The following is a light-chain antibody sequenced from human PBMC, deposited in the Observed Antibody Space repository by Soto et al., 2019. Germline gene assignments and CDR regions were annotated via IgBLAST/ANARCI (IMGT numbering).Light chain of an antibody. V-gene: IGKV1-33*01. CDR2: DAS. CDR3: QQYENLPLM. CDR1: QDRSKY. Sequence: IQLTQSPAPLAASAGETGTITCQATQDRSKYLNRYQQKPGKAPKLLIYDASSLETGVPSSFSGSGSGTYFNLNISSLKTEDCETYYCQQYENLPLMFGQGTRLDNK. J-gene: IGKJ5*01.